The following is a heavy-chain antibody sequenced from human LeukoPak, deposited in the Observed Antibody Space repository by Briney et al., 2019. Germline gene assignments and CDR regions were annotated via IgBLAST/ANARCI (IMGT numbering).Heavy chain of an antibody. CDR1: GCTFSSYA. Sequence: SVKVSCKASGCTFSSYAISWVRQAPGQGLEWMGGIIPIFGTANYAQKFQGRVTITADKSTSTAYMELNSLRSEDTAVYYCARETVAGRIDYWGQGTLVTVSS. V-gene: IGHV1-69*06. CDR2: IIPIFGTA. D-gene: IGHD6-19*01. CDR3: ARETVAGRIDY. J-gene: IGHJ4*02.